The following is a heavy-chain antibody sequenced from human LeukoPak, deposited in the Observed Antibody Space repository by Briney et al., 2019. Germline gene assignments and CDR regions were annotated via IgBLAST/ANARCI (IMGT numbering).Heavy chain of an antibody. Sequence: PSETLSLTCTVSGYSISSGYYWGWIRQPPGKGLEWIGSIYHSGSTYYNPSLKSRVTISVDTSKNQFSLKLSSVTAADTAVYYCARALYYDFWSGYTPFDPWGQGTLVTVSS. V-gene: IGHV4-38-2*02. CDR3: ARALYYDFWSGYTPFDP. D-gene: IGHD3-3*01. CDR2: IYHSGST. CDR1: GYSISSGYY. J-gene: IGHJ5*02.